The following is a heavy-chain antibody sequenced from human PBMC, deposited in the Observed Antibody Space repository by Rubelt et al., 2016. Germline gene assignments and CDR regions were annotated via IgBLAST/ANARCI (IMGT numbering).Heavy chain of an antibody. J-gene: IGHJ2*01. Sequence: QVQLVQSGAEVKKPGASVKVSCKASGYTFTSYGISWVRQAPGQGLEWLGWISAFNGNTNYARKRQGRLTMAPGTSPSTAYMELSSLRSDDTAVYYCARDSMVNNRDLWGRGTLVTVSS. CDR1: GYTFTSYG. V-gene: IGHV1-18*01. D-gene: IGHD5-18*01. CDR2: ISAFNGNT. CDR3: ARDSMVNNRDL.